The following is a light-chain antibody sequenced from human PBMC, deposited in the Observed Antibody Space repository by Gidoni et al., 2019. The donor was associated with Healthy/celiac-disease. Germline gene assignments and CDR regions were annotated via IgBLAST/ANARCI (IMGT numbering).Light chain of an antibody. CDR1: QSVSSSY. V-gene: IGKV3-20*01. Sequence: IVLTQSPGTLSLPPRERATLYCRASQSVSSSYLAWYQQKPGQAPRLLIYGASSRATGIPDRFSGSGSGTDFTLTISRLEAEDVAVYYCQQYGSSPLRTFGGGTKVEIK. CDR3: QQYGSSPLRT. CDR2: GAS. J-gene: IGKJ4*01.